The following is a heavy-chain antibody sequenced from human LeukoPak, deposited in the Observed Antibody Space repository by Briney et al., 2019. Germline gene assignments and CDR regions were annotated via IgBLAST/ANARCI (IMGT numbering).Heavy chain of an antibody. CDR3: AELGITMIGGV. CDR2: ISSSGSTI. CDR1: GFSFINYE. D-gene: IGHD3-10*02. J-gene: IGHJ6*04. V-gene: IGHV3-48*03. Sequence: PGGSLRLSCAASGFSFINYEMNWVRQAPGKGLEWVSYISSSGSTIYYADSVKGRFTISRDNAKNSLYLQMNSLRAEDTAVYYCAELGITMIGGVWGKGTTVTISS.